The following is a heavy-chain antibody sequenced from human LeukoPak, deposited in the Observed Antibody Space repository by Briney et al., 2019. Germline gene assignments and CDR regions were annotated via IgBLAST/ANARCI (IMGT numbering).Heavy chain of an antibody. J-gene: IGHJ2*01. V-gene: IGHV4-59*08. CDR3: ARQGGGFWYFDL. D-gene: IGHD6-25*01. Sequence: SETLSLTCTVSGGSISSYYWSWVRQPPGKGLEWIGYIYYSGSTNYNPSLKSRVTISVDTSKNQFSLKLSSVTAADTAVYYCARQGGGFWYFDLWGRGTLVTVSS. CDR2: IYYSGST. CDR1: GGSISSYY.